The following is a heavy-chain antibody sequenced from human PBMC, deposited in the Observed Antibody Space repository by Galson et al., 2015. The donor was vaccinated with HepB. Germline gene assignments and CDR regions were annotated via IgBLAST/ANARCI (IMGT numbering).Heavy chain of an antibody. CDR3: ARTGATGHDAFDI. Sequence: SVTVSCKASGSTFTSYYMHWVRQAPGQGLEWMGIINPSGGSTSYAQKFQGRVTMTRDTSTSTVYMELSSLRSEDTAVYYCARTGATGHDAFDIWGQGTMVTVSS. D-gene: IGHD1-7*01. CDR1: GSTFTSYY. CDR2: INPSGGST. V-gene: IGHV1-46*01. J-gene: IGHJ3*02.